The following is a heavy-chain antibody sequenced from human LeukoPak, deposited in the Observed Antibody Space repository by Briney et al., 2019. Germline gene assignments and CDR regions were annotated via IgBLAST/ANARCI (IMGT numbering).Heavy chain of an antibody. CDR3: ARDSLWFGELLDY. CDR1: GFTFSSYS. Sequence: GGSLRLSCAASGFTFSSYSMNWVRQAPGKGLEWVSSISSSSSYIYYAGSVKGRFTISRDNAKNSLYLQMNSLRAEDTAVYYCARDSLWFGELLDYWGQGTLVTVSS. J-gene: IGHJ4*02. V-gene: IGHV3-21*01. CDR2: ISSSSSYI. D-gene: IGHD3-10*01.